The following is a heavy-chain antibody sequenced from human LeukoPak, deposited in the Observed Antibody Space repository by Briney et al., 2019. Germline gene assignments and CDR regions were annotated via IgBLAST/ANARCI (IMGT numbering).Heavy chain of an antibody. Sequence: SETLSLTCAVYGGSFSGYYWSWIRQPPGKGLEWIGEISHSGSTNYNPSLKSRITISVDTSKNQFSLKLSSVTAADTAVYYCARLKFGGIAARRSFDYWGQGTLVTVSS. D-gene: IGHD6-6*01. J-gene: IGHJ4*02. V-gene: IGHV4-34*01. CDR2: ISHSGST. CDR1: GGSFSGYY. CDR3: ARLKFGGIAARRSFDY.